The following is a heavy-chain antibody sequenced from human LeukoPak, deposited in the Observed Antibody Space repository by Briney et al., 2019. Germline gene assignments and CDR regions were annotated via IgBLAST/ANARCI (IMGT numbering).Heavy chain of an antibody. CDR1: GGSISSYY. Sequence: PSETLSLTCTVSGGSISSYYWSWIRQPPGKGLEWIGYIYYSGSANYNPSLKSRVTISVDTSKNQFSLRLSSVTAADTAVYYCARHGGYSSAVGDAFDIWGQGTMVTVSS. CDR3: ARHGGYSSAVGDAFDI. V-gene: IGHV4-59*01. D-gene: IGHD6-19*01. J-gene: IGHJ3*02. CDR2: IYYSGSA.